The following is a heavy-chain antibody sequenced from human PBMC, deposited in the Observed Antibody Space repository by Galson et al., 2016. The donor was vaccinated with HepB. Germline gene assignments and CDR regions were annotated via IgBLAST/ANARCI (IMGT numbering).Heavy chain of an antibody. D-gene: IGHD1-1*01. CDR1: GFTFSIYS. CDR2: ITGSSSSI. V-gene: IGHV3-48*02. Sequence: SLRLSCAASGFTFSIYSMNWVRQAPERGLEWLSYITGSSSSIYYADSVKGRFTISRDNAKNSLYLQMNSLRDEDTAVYYWATSNGHLDNWGQGTIVTVSS. J-gene: IGHJ3*02. CDR3: ATSNGHLDN.